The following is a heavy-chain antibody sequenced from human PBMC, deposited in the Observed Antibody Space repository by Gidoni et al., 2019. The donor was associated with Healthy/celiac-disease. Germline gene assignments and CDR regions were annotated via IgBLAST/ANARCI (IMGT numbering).Heavy chain of an antibody. CDR3: ARSGEGMAVLEWLSYNWFDP. V-gene: IGHV3-48*03. D-gene: IGHD3-3*01. CDR1: GFTFRSYE. J-gene: IGHJ5*02. Sequence: EVQLVESGGGLVQPGGSLRLSCAASGFTFRSYEMNWVRQAPGKGLEWVSYISSSGSTIYYADSVKGRFTISRDNAKNSLYLQMNSLRAEDTAVYYCARSGEGMAVLEWLSYNWFDPWGQGTLVTVSS. CDR2: ISSSGSTI.